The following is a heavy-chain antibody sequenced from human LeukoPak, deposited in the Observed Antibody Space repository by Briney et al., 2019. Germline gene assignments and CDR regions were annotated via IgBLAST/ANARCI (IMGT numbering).Heavy chain of an antibody. V-gene: IGHV1-46*01. CDR1: GYTFTNYY. J-gene: IGHJ5*02. D-gene: IGHD1-26*01. Sequence: APVKVSCKASGYTFTNYYIHWVRQAPGQGLECMGIINPSGGSTSYAQKFQGRVTTTRDMSTSTVYMELSSLRSEDTAVYYCARGGVGATTYVWFDPWGQGTLVTVSS. CDR3: ARGGVGATTYVWFDP. CDR2: INPSGGST.